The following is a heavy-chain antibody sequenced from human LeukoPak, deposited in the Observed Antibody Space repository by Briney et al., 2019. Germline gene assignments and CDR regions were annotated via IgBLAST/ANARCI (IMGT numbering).Heavy chain of an antibody. CDR2: IRSKAYGGTT. J-gene: IGHJ4*02. V-gene: IGHV3-49*04. CDR1: GFTFGDYA. D-gene: IGHD3-16*02. Sequence: GGSLRLSCTASGFTFGDYAMSWVRQAPGKGLEWVGFIRSKAYGGTTEYAASVKGRFTISRDDSKSIAYLQMNSLKNEDTAVYYCTRVGDYVWGSYRYTERPFDYWGQGTLVTVSS. CDR3: TRVGDYVWGSYRYTERPFDY.